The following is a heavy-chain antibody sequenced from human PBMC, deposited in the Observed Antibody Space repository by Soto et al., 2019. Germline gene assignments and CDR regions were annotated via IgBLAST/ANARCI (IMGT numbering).Heavy chain of an antibody. J-gene: IGHJ3*02. CDR3: ARVERGTATTVVDAFDI. CDR2: MSHSGGT. V-gene: IGHV4-34*01. D-gene: IGHD1-1*01. CDR1: GGFVTSGSYY. Sequence: QVQLQQWGAGLLKPSETLSLTCAVYGGFVTSGSYYWSWIRQPPGKGLEWIGEMSHSGGTHFNPSLKSRVTISVDTSNNQFTLKMSSVTAADMALYYCARVERGTATTVVDAFDIWGPGTMVTVSS.